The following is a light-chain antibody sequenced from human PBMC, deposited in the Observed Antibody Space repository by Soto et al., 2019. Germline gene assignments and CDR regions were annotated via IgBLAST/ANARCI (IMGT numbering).Light chain of an antibody. CDR1: QSISTN. Sequence: EIVMTQSPATLSVSPGERATLSCRASQSISTNLAWYQQKPGQAPRLLIYDASTRDTGVPARFSGSGSGTDFTLTISSLQSEDFAVYFCQQYNNWPPLTFGGGNKVDMK. CDR2: DAS. V-gene: IGKV3-15*01. J-gene: IGKJ4*01. CDR3: QQYNNWPPLT.